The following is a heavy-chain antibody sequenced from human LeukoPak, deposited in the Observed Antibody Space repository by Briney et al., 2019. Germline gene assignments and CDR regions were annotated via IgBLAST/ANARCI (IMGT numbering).Heavy chain of an antibody. CDR3: AKDSGMVITEYFQH. J-gene: IGHJ1*01. D-gene: IGHD3-3*01. Sequence: GGSLRLSCAASGFNFSTFWVHWVRQAPGKGLVWVARISTDGGRANYADSVKGRFTISRDNTKNTLYLQMNSLRAEDTAVYYCAKDSGMVITEYFQHWGQGTLVTVSS. CDR2: ISTDGGRA. V-gene: IGHV3-74*01. CDR1: GFNFSTFW.